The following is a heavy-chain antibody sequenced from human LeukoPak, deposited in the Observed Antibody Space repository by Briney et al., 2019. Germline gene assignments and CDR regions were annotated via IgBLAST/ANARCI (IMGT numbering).Heavy chain of an antibody. Sequence: PSQTLSLTCTVSGGSISSGSYYWSWIRQPPGKGLEWIGCMHSSGSTTYNLSLKNRLTMSIDTSKNQLSLKMRSVTTADTAVYYCARDIRIVGATLYFDYWGQGTLVTVSS. CDR3: ARDIRIVGATLYFDY. V-gene: IGHV4-61*01. CDR2: MHSSGST. D-gene: IGHD1-26*01. CDR1: GGSISSGSYY. J-gene: IGHJ4*02.